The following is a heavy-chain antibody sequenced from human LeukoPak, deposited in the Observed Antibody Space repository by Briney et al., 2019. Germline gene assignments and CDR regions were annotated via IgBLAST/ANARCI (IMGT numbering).Heavy chain of an antibody. V-gene: IGHV3-23*01. Sequence: GGSLRLSCAASGFTFSSYAMSWVRQAPGKGPEWVSAISGSGGSTYYADSVKGRFTISRDNSKNTLYLQMNSLRAEDTAVYYCAKEEGLLWFGELLTYYGMDVWGQGTTVTVSS. CDR2: ISGSGGST. CDR1: GFTFSSYA. CDR3: AKEEGLLWFGELLTYYGMDV. J-gene: IGHJ6*02. D-gene: IGHD3-10*01.